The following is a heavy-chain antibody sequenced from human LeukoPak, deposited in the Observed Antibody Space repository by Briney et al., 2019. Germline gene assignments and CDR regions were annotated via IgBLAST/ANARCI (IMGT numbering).Heavy chain of an antibody. D-gene: IGHD3-22*01. J-gene: IGHJ6*02. CDR3: ARSSGYYYYYGMDV. Sequence: APVKVSCKASGYTFTGYYMHWVRQAPGQGLEWMGWINPNSGGTNYAQKFQGRVTMTRDTSISTAYMELSGLRSDDTAMYYCARSSGYYYYYGMDVWGQGTTVTVSS. V-gene: IGHV1-2*02. CDR1: GYTFTGYY. CDR2: INPNSGGT.